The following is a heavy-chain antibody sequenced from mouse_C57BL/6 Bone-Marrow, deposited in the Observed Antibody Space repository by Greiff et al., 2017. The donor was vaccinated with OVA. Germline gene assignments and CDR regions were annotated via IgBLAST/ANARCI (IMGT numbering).Heavy chain of an antibody. CDR2: IRNKANGYTT. CDR1: GFTFTDYY. CDR3: ARFRRRDYFDY. J-gene: IGHJ2*01. Sequence: DVQLQESGGGLVQPGGSLSLSCAASGFTFTDYYMSWVRQPPGKALEWLGFIRNKANGYTTEYSASVKGRFTISRDNSQSILYLQMNALRAEDSATYYCARFRRRDYFDYWGQGTTLTVSS. V-gene: IGHV7-3*01.